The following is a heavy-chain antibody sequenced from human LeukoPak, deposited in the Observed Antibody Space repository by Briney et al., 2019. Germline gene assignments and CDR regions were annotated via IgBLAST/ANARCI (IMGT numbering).Heavy chain of an antibody. CDR2: ISRRDDYT. CDR3: ANDYRSGSFHDF. CDR1: GFDFSSYA. D-gene: IGHD3-10*01. Sequence: PEGSLRLSCAASGFDFSSYAMSWVRQPPGKGLEWVSVISRRDDYTYYADSVKGRFTISRDNSKNTLYLQMNSLRAEDTAVYYCANDYRSGSFHDFWGQGTLVTVSS. J-gene: IGHJ4*02. V-gene: IGHV3-23*01.